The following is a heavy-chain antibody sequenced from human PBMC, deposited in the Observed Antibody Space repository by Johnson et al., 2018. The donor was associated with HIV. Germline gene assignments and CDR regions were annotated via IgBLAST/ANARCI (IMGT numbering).Heavy chain of an antibody. J-gene: IGHJ3*02. V-gene: IGHV3-66*01. CDR2: IYSGGST. CDR1: GFTVSSNY. CDR3: ARGTITMIRGVIGLDI. D-gene: IGHD3-10*01. Sequence: VLLVESGGVVVQPGGSLRLSCAASGFTVSSNYMSWVRQAPWKGLEGVSVIYSGGSTYYADSVKGRFTISRDNSKNTLHLQMHSLTAEDTALYYCARGTITMIRGVIGLDIWGQGTMVTVSS.